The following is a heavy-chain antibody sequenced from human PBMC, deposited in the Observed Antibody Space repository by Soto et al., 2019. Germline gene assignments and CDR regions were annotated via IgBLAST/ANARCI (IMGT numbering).Heavy chain of an antibody. CDR2: INPSSGST. CDR3: AREMYTTRGSPCEC. Sequence: ASVKVSCKASGYPFTSYYVHWVRQAPGQGLEWMGFINPSSGSTSYAQKFQGRVTMTRDTSTSTVYVEVSSLRSEDTAVYYCAREMYTTRGSPCECWGQGTLVIASS. CDR1: GYPFTSYY. D-gene: IGHD3-16*01. J-gene: IGHJ4*02. V-gene: IGHV1-46*01.